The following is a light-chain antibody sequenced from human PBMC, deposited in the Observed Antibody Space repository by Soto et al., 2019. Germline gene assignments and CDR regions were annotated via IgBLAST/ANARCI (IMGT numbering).Light chain of an antibody. CDR1: QSVGRK. CDR3: QEYYIWRPWT. J-gene: IGKJ1*01. V-gene: IGKV3-15*01. Sequence: EIEMTQSPATLSVSPGERATLSCRSSQSVGRKLAWYQQKPGQAPRLLIYDASNRAIGVPARFGGSGSGTEFTLTITSPQSEAVALSHCQEYYIWRPWTFGQGTKVEI. CDR2: DAS.